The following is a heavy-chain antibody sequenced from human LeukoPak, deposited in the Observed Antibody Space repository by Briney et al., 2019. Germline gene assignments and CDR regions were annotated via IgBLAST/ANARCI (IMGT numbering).Heavy chain of an antibody. J-gene: IGHJ3*02. CDR3: ARDPLGPGDHGRGAFDI. V-gene: IGHV4-4*02. CDR1: GCPISSCNW. CDR2: IYHSGST. Sequence: SETLSLTCAVSGCPISSCNWWSWLRPPPGKGLEWIGEIYHSGSTNYNPSLKSRVTISVDKSNNQFSLKLSSVTAADTAVYYCARDPLGPGDHGRGAFDIWGQGTMVTVSS. D-gene: IGHD4-17*01.